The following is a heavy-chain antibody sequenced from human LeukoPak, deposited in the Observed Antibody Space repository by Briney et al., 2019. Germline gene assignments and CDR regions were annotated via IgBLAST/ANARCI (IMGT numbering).Heavy chain of an antibody. Sequence: GGSLRLSCAASGFNFSTYGMHWVRQAPGKVLEWVALIWYDGSIKYYGDAVKGRFTISRDNSKNTMSLQMNSLRAEDTAVYYCAKTVVPAAVSSYYGLDVWGQGTTVTVSS. CDR3: AKTVVPAAVSSYYGLDV. CDR2: IWYDGSIK. D-gene: IGHD2-2*01. V-gene: IGHV3-33*06. CDR1: GFNFSTYG. J-gene: IGHJ6*02.